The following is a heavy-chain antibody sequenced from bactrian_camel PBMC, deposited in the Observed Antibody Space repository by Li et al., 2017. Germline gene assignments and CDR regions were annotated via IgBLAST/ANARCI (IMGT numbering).Heavy chain of an antibody. D-gene: IGHD2*01. CDR3: AAAVGLPDLRRQGYLSADYYRT. Sequence: VQLVESGGGSVQAGGSLRLSCAASGYSYSSNCRGWFRRAPGKEREGVAAIYTGGGSTYYAGSVKVRFTISHDNAKNTVYLQMNSLKPEDTAMYYCAAAVGLPDLRRQGYLSADYYRTWGQGTQVTVSA. CDR1: GYSYSSNC. J-gene: IGHJ4*01. CDR2: IYTGGGST. V-gene: IGHV3S40*01.